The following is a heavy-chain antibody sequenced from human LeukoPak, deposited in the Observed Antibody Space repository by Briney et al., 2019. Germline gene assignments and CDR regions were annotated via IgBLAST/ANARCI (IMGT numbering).Heavy chain of an antibody. CDR3: ARWGGYCSGGSCYPLDYFDS. V-gene: IGHV5-51*01. CDR1: GYSFANYW. J-gene: IGHJ4*02. D-gene: IGHD2-15*01. Sequence: GESLKISCRGSGYSFANYWIGWVRQMPGKGLEWMGIIYPGDSDTRYSPSLQGQVTISADKSISTAYLQWNSLKASDTAMYYCARWGGYCSGGSCYPLDYFDSWGQGTLVTVSS. CDR2: IYPGDSDT.